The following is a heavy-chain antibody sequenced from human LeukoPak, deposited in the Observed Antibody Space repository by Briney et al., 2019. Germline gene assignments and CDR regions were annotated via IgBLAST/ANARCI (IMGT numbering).Heavy chain of an antibody. D-gene: IGHD4-23*01. Sequence: SETLSLTCAVYGRSFSGYYWSWIRQPPGKGLEWIGEINHSGSTNYNPSLKSRVTISVDTSKNQFSLKLSSVTAADTAVYYCARGSGSSNSLYYYYYIDVWGKGTTVTVSS. CDR1: GRSFSGYY. CDR3: ARGSGSSNSLYYYYYIDV. J-gene: IGHJ6*03. CDR2: INHSGST. V-gene: IGHV4-34*01.